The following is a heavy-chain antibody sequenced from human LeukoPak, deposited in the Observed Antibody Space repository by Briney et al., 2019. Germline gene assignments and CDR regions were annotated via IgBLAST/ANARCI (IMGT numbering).Heavy chain of an antibody. CDR1: GYTFTSYG. CDR3: ARDNSVRDEAWWFNP. J-gene: IGHJ5*02. CDR2: ISAYNGNT. Sequence: ASVKVSCKASGYTFTSYGISWVRQALGQGLEWMGWISAYNGNTNYAQKFQGRVTLTRDMSTSTDYLELSSLRSEDTAVYYCARDNSVRDEAWWFNPWGQGTLVTVSS. V-gene: IGHV1-18*01. D-gene: IGHD5-24*01.